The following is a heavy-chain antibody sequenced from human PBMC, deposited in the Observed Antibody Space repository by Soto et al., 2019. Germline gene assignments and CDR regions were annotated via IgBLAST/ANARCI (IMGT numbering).Heavy chain of an antibody. D-gene: IGHD6-13*01. J-gene: IGHJ4*02. CDR2: IWYDGSNK. V-gene: IGHV3-33*01. CDR1: VFTFSIYG. Sequence: PRGSLLLSCASSVFTFSIYGMHWVRQAPGKGLEWVAVIWYDGSNKYYADSVKGRFTISRDNSKNTLYLQMNSLRAEDTAVYYCARDLEQQQIGSPLDYWGQGTLVTVSS. CDR3: ARDLEQQQIGSPLDY.